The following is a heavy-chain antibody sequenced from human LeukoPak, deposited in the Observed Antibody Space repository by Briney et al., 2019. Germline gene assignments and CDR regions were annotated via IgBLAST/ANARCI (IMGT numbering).Heavy chain of an antibody. CDR2: IFYNGNSYYSGYT. Sequence: SETLSLTCSVSGGSISSNDYYWGWIRQPPGKGPEWIGSIFYNGNSYYSGYTYYNPSLKSRVTISIDTSKNQFSLKLTSVTAADTAVYYCATLRGLRWTGMARFDYWGQGTLVTVSS. D-gene: IGHD5-18*01. J-gene: IGHJ4*02. CDR3: ATLRGLRWTGMARFDY. V-gene: IGHV4-39*07. CDR1: GGSISSNDYY.